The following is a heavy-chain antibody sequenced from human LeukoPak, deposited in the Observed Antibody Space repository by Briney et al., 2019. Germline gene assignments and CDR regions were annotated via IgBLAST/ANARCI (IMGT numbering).Heavy chain of an antibody. D-gene: IGHD2-2*01. CDR2: INPNSGNT. V-gene: IGHV1-8*03. J-gene: IGHJ6*03. CDR1: GYTFTGYY. CDR3: ARRSRIVVVPAAMPIRYYYYYMDV. Sequence: ASVKVSCKASGYTFTGYYMQWVRQAPGQGLEWMGWINPNSGNTGYAQKFQGRVTITRNTSISTAYMELSSLRSEDTAVYYCARRSRIVVVPAAMPIRYYYYYMDVWGKGTTVTVSS.